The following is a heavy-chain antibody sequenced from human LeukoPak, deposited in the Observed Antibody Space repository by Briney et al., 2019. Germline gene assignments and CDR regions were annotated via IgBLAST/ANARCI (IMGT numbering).Heavy chain of an antibody. CDR3: ARSNYDFWSGPPLYNWFDP. CDR2: ISYDGSNK. J-gene: IGHJ5*02. D-gene: IGHD3-3*01. Sequence: GGSLRLSCAASGFTFSSYAMHWVRQAPGKGLEWVAVISYDGSNKYYADSVKGRFTISRDNSKNTLYLQMNSLRAEDTAVYYCARSNYDFWSGPPLYNWFDPWGQGTLVTVSS. CDR1: GFTFSSYA. V-gene: IGHV3-30-3*01.